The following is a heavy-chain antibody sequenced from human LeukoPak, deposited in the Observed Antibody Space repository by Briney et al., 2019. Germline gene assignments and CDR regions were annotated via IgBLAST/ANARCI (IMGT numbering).Heavy chain of an antibody. J-gene: IGHJ4*02. CDR2: ITTYTGST. CDR1: GYTFSNSG. V-gene: IGHV1-18*01. CDR3: ARDEVYGERDLDY. Sequence: ASVKVSCKASGYTFSNSGFNWVRQAPGQGLEWMGWITTYTGSTNYAQKFQGRVTMTTDTSTSTAYMELRSLTSDDTAVYYCARDEVYGERDLDYWGQGTPVTVSS. D-gene: IGHD4-17*01.